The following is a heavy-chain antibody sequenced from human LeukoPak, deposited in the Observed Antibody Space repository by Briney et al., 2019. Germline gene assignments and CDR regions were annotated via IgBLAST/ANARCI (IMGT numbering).Heavy chain of an antibody. CDR2: ISGSGGST. J-gene: IGHJ4*02. CDR3: AKEVKDTGYYHLDN. V-gene: IGHV3-23*01. CDR1: GFTFRNYT. D-gene: IGHD3-3*01. Sequence: GGSLRLSCAASGFTFRNYTMTWVRQAPGKGLEWVSAISGSGGSTYYADSVKGRFTVSRDNSKNTLYLQMNRLRDEDTALFYCAKEVKDTGYYHLDNWGQGTLVTVSS.